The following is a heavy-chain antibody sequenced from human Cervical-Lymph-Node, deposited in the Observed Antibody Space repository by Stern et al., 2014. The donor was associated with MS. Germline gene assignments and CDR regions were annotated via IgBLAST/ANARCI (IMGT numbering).Heavy chain of an antibody. CDR2: IYHSGST. V-gene: IGHV4-4*02. J-gene: IGHJ4*02. D-gene: IGHD2/OR15-2a*01. Sequence: QLQLQESGPGLVKPSGTLSLTCTVSGGSIDGSDWWSWVRQPPGKGRAWIGEIYHSGSTNYNPSLKSRVSISVDKSKNQFSLNLSSVTAADSAVYYCARAGLYDYWGQGTLVTVSS. CDR3: ARAGLYDY. CDR1: GGSIDGSDW.